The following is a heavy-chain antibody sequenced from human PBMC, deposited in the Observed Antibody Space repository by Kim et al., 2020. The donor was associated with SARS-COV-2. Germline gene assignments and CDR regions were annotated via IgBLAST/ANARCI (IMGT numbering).Heavy chain of an antibody. V-gene: IGHV3-23*01. CDR3: ASRSSIVVVPAASLFP. D-gene: IGHD2-2*01. J-gene: IGHJ4*01. CDR2: ISGSGGST. CDR1: GFTFSSYA. Sequence: GGSLRLSCAASGFTFSSYAMSWVRQAPGKGLEWVSNISGSGGSTYYADSVKGRFTISRDNSKNTLYLQMNSLRAEDTAVYYCASRSSIVVVPAASLFPWGQGTLVTVSS.